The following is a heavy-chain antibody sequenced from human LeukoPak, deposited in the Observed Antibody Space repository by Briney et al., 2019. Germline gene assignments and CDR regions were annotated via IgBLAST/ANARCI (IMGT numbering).Heavy chain of an antibody. Sequence: SVKVSCKASGGTFSSYAISWVRQAPGQGLEWMGRIIPIFGIANYAQKFQGRVTITADKSMSTAYMELSSLRSEDTAVYYCARDGEDIVATTQLPMFNWFDPWGQGTLVTVSS. D-gene: IGHD5-12*01. J-gene: IGHJ5*02. CDR3: ARDGEDIVATTQLPMFNWFDP. V-gene: IGHV1-69*04. CDR2: IIPIFGIA. CDR1: GGTFSSYA.